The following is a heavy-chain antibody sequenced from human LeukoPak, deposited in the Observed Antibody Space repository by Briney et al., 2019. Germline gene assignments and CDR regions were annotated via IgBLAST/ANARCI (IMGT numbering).Heavy chain of an antibody. J-gene: IGHJ6*03. D-gene: IGHD2-2*02. CDR1: GFTFSSYE. Sequence: PGGSLRLSCAASGFTFSSYEMNWVRQAPGKGLEWVSSISSSSYIYYADSVKGRFTISRDNAKNSLYLQMNSLRAEDTAVYYCAREIYCSSTSCYRAYYMDVWGKGTTVTVSS. CDR3: AREIYCSSTSCYRAYYMDV. CDR2: ISSSSYI. V-gene: IGHV3-21*03.